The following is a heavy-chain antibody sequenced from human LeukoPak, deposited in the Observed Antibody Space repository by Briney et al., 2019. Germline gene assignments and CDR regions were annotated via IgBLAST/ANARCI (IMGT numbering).Heavy chain of an antibody. CDR1: GGSISSSSYY. CDR2: IYYSGST. D-gene: IGHD4-17*01. V-gene: IGHV4-39*07. CDR3: ARALSPTVTTGWFDP. Sequence: PSETLSLTCTVSGGSISSSSYYWGWIRQPPGTGLEWIGSIYYSGSTYYNPSLKSRVTISVDTSKNQFSLKLSSVTAADTAVYYCARALSPTVTTGWFDPWGQGTLVTVSS. J-gene: IGHJ5*02.